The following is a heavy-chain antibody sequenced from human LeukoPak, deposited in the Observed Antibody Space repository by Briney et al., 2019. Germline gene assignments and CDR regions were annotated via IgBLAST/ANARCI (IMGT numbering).Heavy chain of an antibody. J-gene: IGHJ4*02. CDR2: IYYSGST. Sequence: ASETLSLTCTVSGGSISSYYWSWIRQPPGKGLEWIGYIYYSGSTNYNPSLKSRVTISVDTSKNQFSLKLSSVTAADTGVYYCARGEHGDYYYSRGYYSHWGYWGQGTLVTVSS. V-gene: IGHV4-59*01. CDR3: ARGEHGDYYYSRGYYSHWGY. D-gene: IGHD3-22*01. CDR1: GGSISSYY.